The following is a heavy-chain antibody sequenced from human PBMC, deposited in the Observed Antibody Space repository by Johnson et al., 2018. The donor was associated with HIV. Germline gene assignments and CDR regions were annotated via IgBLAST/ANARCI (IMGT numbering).Heavy chain of an antibody. CDR1: GFTFSTYA. V-gene: IGHV3-30-3*01. Sequence: VQLVESGGGLVQPGGSLRLSCAASGFTFSTYAMHWVRQAPGKGLEWVAVISYDGSNKYYADSVTGRFTISRDNSKNTLYLQMNSLRAEDTAVYYCARDRGWELLLGAFDIWGQGTMVTVSS. D-gene: IGHD1-26*01. J-gene: IGHJ3*02. CDR2: ISYDGSNK. CDR3: ARDRGWELLLGAFDI.